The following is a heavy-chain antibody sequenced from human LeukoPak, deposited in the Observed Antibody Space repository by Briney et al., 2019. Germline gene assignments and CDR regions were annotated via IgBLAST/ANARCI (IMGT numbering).Heavy chain of an antibody. CDR3: ARDQGYCSGGSCRNWFDP. D-gene: IGHD2-15*01. J-gene: IGHJ5*02. CDR2: IYTSGST. CDR1: GGSISSYY. V-gene: IGHV4-4*07. Sequence: PSETLSLTCTVSGGSISSYYCSWIRQPAGKGLEWIGRIYTSGSTNYNPSLKSRVTMSVDTSKNQFSLKLSSVTAADTAVYYCARDQGYCSGGSCRNWFDPWGQGTLVTVSS.